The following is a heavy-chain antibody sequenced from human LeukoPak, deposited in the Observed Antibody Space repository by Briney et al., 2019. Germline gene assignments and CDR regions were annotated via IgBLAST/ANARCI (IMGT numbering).Heavy chain of an antibody. CDR2: IYYSGST. D-gene: IGHD5-12*01. Sequence: EPSETLSLTCTVSGGSISSYYWSWIRQPPGKGLEWIGYIYYSGSTNYNPSLKSRVTISVDTSKNQFSLKLSSVTAADTAVYYCARVRMATPTSTCFDYWGQGTLVTVSS. V-gene: IGHV4-59*08. CDR3: ARVRMATPTSTCFDY. J-gene: IGHJ4*02. CDR1: GGSISSYY.